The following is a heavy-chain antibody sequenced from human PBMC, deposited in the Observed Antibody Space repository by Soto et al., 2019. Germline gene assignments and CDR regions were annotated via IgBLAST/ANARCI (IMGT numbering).Heavy chain of an antibody. D-gene: IGHD3-3*01. CDR1: GGIFRNYG. CDR2: IIPVFGTK. CDR3: ARSVEWSMDG. V-gene: IGHV1-69*12. J-gene: IGHJ6*02. Sequence: QVQLVQSGAEVKKPGSSVKVSCKASGGIFRNYGFSWVRQAPGQGLEWMGWIIPVFGTKNFAQKFQGRVTITADESPSTVYVELSCMRAEDTAVYYCARSVEWSMDGWGQGTTVTVSS.